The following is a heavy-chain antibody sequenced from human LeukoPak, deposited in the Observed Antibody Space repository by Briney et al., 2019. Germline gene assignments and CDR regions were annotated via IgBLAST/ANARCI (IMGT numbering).Heavy chain of an antibody. CDR2: ISGSGGST. CDR3: AKTKRSGPAHFDY. Sequence: GGSLRLSCAASGFTFGSYAMSWVRQAPGKGLEWVSAISGSGGSTYYADSVKGRFTISRDNSKNTLYLQMNSLRAEDTAVYYCAKTKRSGPAHFDYWGQGTLVTVSS. D-gene: IGHD3-10*01. CDR1: GFTFGSYA. J-gene: IGHJ4*02. V-gene: IGHV3-23*01.